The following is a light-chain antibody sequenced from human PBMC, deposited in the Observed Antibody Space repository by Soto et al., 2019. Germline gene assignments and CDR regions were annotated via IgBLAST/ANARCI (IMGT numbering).Light chain of an antibody. Sequence: DLQMTQSPSSVSASVGDRVTITCRASQDISTWLAWYQQKPGEAPKLLIYAASSLQSGVPSRFSGSGSGTDFTLTISSLQPEDFATYYCQQASTFPRTFGQGTKVDI. J-gene: IGKJ1*01. CDR3: QQASTFPRT. V-gene: IGKV1-12*01. CDR1: QDISTW. CDR2: AAS.